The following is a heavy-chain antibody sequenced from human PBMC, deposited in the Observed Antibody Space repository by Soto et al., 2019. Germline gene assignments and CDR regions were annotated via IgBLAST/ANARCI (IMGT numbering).Heavy chain of an antibody. CDR2: ISGSGVST. V-gene: IGHV3-23*01. Sequence: PGGSLRLSCAASGFTFGSHSMSWVRQAPGKGLECVSAISGSGVSTYYADSVKGRFTISRDNSKNTLCLQMNSLRAEDTAIYYCAKDLWNQYYFDYWGQGALVTVYS. D-gene: IGHD1-1*01. CDR1: GFTFGSHS. J-gene: IGHJ4*02. CDR3: AKDLWNQYYFDY.